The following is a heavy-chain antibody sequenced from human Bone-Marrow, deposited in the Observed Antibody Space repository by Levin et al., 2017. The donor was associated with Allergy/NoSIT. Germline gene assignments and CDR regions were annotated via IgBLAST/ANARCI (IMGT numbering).Heavy chain of an antibody. CDR1: GGTFSRYG. V-gene: IGHV1-69*13. J-gene: IGHJ4*02. CDR3: ATKAGGYCSTTSCYTADY. D-gene: IGHD2-2*02. Sequence: ASVKVSCKASGGTFSRYGISWVRQAPGQGLEWMGGIIPMFGTANYAQKFQGRVTITADESTSTSYVEVNSLRSEDTAVYYCATKAGGYCSTTSCYTADYWGQGTLVTVSS. CDR2: IIPMFGTA.